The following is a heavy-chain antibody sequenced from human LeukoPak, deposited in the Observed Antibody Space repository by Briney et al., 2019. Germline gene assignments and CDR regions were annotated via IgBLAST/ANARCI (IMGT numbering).Heavy chain of an antibody. V-gene: IGHV4-39*01. CDR1: GGSISSSSYY. Sequence: SETLSLTCTVSGGSISSSSYYWGWIRQPPGRGLEWIVSICDSASTYYTPSLKSRITISPYTSQNQFSLKLSSVTAADTAVYYCARHTAADDSGRVFDYWGQGTLVTVSS. CDR2: ICDSAST. J-gene: IGHJ4*02. CDR3: ARHTAADDSGRVFDY. D-gene: IGHD6-13*01.